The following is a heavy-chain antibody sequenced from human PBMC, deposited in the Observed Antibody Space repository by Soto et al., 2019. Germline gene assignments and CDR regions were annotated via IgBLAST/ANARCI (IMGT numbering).Heavy chain of an antibody. D-gene: IGHD3-3*01. J-gene: IGHJ6*03. CDR2: ISSSSSYI. CDR3: ARDGRDFYSPQSSYYYYMDV. Sequence: GGSLRLSCAASGFTFSSYSMNWVRQAPGKGLEWVSSISSSSSYIYYADSVKGRFTISRDNAKNSLYLQMNSLRAEDTAVYYCARDGRDFYSPQSSYYYYMDVWGKGTTVTVSS. CDR1: GFTFSSYS. V-gene: IGHV3-21*01.